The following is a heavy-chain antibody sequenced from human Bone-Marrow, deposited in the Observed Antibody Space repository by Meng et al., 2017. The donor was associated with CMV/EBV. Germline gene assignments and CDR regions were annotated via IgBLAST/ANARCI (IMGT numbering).Heavy chain of an antibody. CDR1: GDSVSSNSAA. D-gene: IGHD6-13*01. J-gene: IGHJ6*02. V-gene: IGHV6-1*01. Sequence: LRLSCAISGDSVSSNSAAWNWIRQSPSRGLEWLGRTYYRSKWYNDYAVSVKSRITINPDTSKNQFSLQLNSVTPEDTAVYYCARGRGGAAAVYCGMDVWGQGTTVTVSS. CDR3: ARGRGGAAAVYCGMDV. CDR2: TYYRSKWYN.